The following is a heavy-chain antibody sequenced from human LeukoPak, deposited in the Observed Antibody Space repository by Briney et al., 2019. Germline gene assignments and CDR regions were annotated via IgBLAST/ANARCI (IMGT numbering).Heavy chain of an antibody. Sequence: PSETLSLTCTVSGGSISSYYWSWIRQPPGKGLEWIGYIYYSGSTNYSPSLKSRVTISVDTSKNQFSLKLSSVTAADTAVYYCARVPPIVGADYFDYWGQGTLVTVS. J-gene: IGHJ4*02. CDR3: ARVPPIVGADYFDY. CDR2: IYYSGST. D-gene: IGHD1-26*01. CDR1: GGSISSYY. V-gene: IGHV4-59*01.